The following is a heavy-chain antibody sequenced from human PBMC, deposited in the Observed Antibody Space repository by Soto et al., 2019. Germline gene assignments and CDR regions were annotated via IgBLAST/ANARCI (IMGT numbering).Heavy chain of an antibody. CDR3: ARSGGYSYGQYYFDY. Sequence: SETLSLTCTVSGASISSGDYFWSWIRQSPGKGLQWIGEINHSGSTNYNPSLKSRVTISVDTSKNQFSLKLSSVTAADTAVYYCARSGGYSYGQYYFDYWGQGTLVTVSS. CDR2: INHSGST. J-gene: IGHJ4*02. CDR1: GASISSGDYF. V-gene: IGHV4-30-2*06. D-gene: IGHD5-18*01.